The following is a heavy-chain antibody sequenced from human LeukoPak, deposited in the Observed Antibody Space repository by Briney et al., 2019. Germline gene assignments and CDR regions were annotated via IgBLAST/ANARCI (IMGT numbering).Heavy chain of an antibody. V-gene: IGHV1-18*01. J-gene: IGHJ4*02. CDR3: ARGAGVLVDSSGGDY. CDR1: GYTFTSYG. Sequence: ASVKVSCKASGYTFTSYGISWVRQAPGQGLEWMGWISAYNGNTNYAQKLQGRVTMTTDTSTSTAYMELRSLRSDDTAVYYCARGAGVLVDSSGGDYWGQGTLVTVSS. D-gene: IGHD3-22*01. CDR2: ISAYNGNT.